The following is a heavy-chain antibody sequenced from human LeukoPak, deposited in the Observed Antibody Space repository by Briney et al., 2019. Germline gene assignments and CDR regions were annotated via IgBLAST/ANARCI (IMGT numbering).Heavy chain of an antibody. J-gene: IGHJ3*02. V-gene: IGHV1-18*01. CDR2: ISTYKGNT. CDR1: GYTFTNYG. CDR3: ARDYYDNRNDWHDVFDI. Sequence: ASVKVSCKASGYTFTNYGISWVRQAPGQGLEWMGWISTYKGNTAFAQMFQGRVTMTTDTSTSTVHVELRSLRSDDTAVYYCARDYYDNRNDWHDVFDIWGQGTMIIVSS. D-gene: IGHD3-16*01.